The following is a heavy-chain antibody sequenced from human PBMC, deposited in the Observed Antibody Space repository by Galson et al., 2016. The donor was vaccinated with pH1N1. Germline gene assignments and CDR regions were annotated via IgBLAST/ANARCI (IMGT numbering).Heavy chain of an antibody. CDR2: IDWGDEK. CDR1: GFSLSTSGMC. V-gene: IGHV2-70*20. Sequence: PALVKPPQTLTLTCTFSGFSLSTSGMCVSWVRQPPGKALEWLALIDWGDEKYYSTSLKTRLTISKDTSKNQVVLTMTNMDPVDTATYYCPRFTYGYYTTYFDDWGQGTLVTVSS. J-gene: IGHJ4*02. D-gene: IGHD4-17*01. CDR3: PRFTYGYYTTYFDD.